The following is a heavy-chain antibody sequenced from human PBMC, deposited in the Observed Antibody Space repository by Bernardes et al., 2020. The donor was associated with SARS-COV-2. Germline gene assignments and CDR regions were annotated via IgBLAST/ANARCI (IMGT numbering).Heavy chain of an antibody. J-gene: IGHJ4*02. Sequence: GGSLRLSCAASGFTFSSYGMHWVRQAPGKGLEWVAVISYDGSNKYYADSVKGRFTISRDNSKNTLYLQMNSLRAEDTAVYYCAKLWDCSSTSCPGGFDYWGQGTLVTVSS. CDR3: AKLWDCSSTSCPGGFDY. CDR2: ISYDGSNK. D-gene: IGHD2-2*01. V-gene: IGHV3-30*18. CDR1: GFTFSSYG.